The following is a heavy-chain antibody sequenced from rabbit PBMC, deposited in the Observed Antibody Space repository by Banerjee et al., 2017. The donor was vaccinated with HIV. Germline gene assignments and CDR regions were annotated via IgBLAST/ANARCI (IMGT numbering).Heavy chain of an antibody. V-gene: IGHV1S40*01. J-gene: IGHJ4*01. CDR3: ASTYAGYAAYGYGLYSFNL. D-gene: IGHD6-1*01. CDR1: GFSFSSSYY. CDR2: IYADSSGST. Sequence: QSLEESGGDLVKPEGSLTLTCTASGFSFSSSYYMCWVRQAPGKGLEWIACIYADSSGSTYYASWAKGRFTISKTSSTTVTLQMTSLTAADTATYFCASTYAGYAAYGYGLYSFNLWGPGTLVTVS.